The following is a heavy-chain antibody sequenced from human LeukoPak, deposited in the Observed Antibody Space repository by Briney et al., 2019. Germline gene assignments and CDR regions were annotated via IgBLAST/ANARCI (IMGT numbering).Heavy chain of an antibody. Sequence: SETLSLTCTVSGGSVSSGSYYWSWIRQPPGKGLEWIGYIYYSGSTNYNPSLKSRVTISVDTSKNQFSLKLSSVTAADTAVYCCARAVTIFGVVTPFFDYWGQGTLVTVSS. D-gene: IGHD3-3*01. CDR3: ARAVTIFGVVTPFFDY. CDR1: GGSVSSGSYY. V-gene: IGHV4-61*01. J-gene: IGHJ4*02. CDR2: IYYSGST.